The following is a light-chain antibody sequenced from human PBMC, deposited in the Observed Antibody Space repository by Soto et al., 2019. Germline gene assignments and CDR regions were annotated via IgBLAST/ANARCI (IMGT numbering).Light chain of an antibody. V-gene: IGLV1-47*01. Sequence: QPVLTQPPSASGTPGQRVNISCSGSSSNIGNNYVYWYRQFPGTAPKLLIQRNNQRPSGVPARFSGSKSGTSASLAISGLRSEDEADYYCGGWDDSLSGPVFGGGTQLTVL. J-gene: IGLJ2*01. CDR1: SSNIGNNY. CDR2: RNN. CDR3: GGWDDSLSGPV.